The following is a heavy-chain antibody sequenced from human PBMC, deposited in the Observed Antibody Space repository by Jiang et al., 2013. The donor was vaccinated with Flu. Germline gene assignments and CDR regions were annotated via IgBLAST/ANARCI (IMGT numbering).Heavy chain of an antibody. J-gene: IGHJ4*02. CDR2: INTYNSDT. Sequence: SGAEVKKPGASVKVSCKASGYTFTNYGISWVRQAPGQGLDWMGWINTYNSDTKYAQDFQGRVTMTTDTSTNTVYMEVRSLTSDDTAVYYCARDGNLVADYWGQGTLVTVSS. V-gene: IGHV1-18*01. D-gene: IGHD1-26*01. CDR1: GYTFTNYG. CDR3: ARDGNLVADY.